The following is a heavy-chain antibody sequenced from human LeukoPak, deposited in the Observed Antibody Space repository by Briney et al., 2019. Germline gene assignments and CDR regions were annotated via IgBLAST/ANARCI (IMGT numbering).Heavy chain of an antibody. D-gene: IGHD2-2*01. Sequence: VASVKVSCKASGGTFSSYAISWVRRAPGQGLEWMGIINPSGGSTSYAQKFQGRVTMTRDTSTSTVYMELSSLRSEDTAVYYCARELRYCSSTSCASRLDSGDYWGQGTLVTVSS. J-gene: IGHJ4*02. CDR1: GGTFSSYA. CDR3: ARELRYCSSTSCASRLDSGDY. CDR2: INPSGGST. V-gene: IGHV1-46*01.